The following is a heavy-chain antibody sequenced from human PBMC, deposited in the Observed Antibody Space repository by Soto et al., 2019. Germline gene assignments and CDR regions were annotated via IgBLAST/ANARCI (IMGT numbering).Heavy chain of an antibody. J-gene: IGHJ6*02. V-gene: IGHV3-15*07. CDR2: IKTKTEGGTT. CDR3: TTLGHYYDSSPLDV. D-gene: IGHD3-22*01. CDR1: GFTISNAW. Sequence: PGGSLRLSCAASGFTISNAWMSWVRQAPGMGLEWVGRIKTKTEGGTTDYAAPVRDRFTISTDDSKNTLYLQMNSLKTEDTAVYYCTTLGHYYDSSPLDVWGQGTTVTVSS.